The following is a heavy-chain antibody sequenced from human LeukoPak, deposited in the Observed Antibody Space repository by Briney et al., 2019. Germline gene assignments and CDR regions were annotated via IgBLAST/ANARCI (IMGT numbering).Heavy chain of an antibody. CDR2: IISSSNTI. D-gene: IGHD3-10*01. J-gene: IGHJ6*04. V-gene: IGHV3-48*01. CDR1: GFTFSTHS. Sequence: GGSLRLSCAVSGFTFSTHSMNWVRQAPGKGLEWVSYIISSSNTIYYVDSVKGRFTISRDNAKNSLYLQMNSLRAEDTAVYYCARAVGHGSGSPRMDVWGKGTTVTVSS. CDR3: ARAVGHGSGSPRMDV.